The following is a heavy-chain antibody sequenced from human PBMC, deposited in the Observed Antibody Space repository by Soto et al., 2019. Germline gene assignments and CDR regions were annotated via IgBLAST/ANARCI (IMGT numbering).Heavy chain of an antibody. Sequence: NPSETLSLTCTVSGGSVSSGSYYWSWVRQPPGKGLEWIAYIYYSGSTNYNPSLKSRVTISVDRSKNQFSLKLNSVTAADTAVYYCARATYYYYGMDVWGQGTTVTVS. D-gene: IGHD1-26*01. CDR1: GGSVSSGSYY. CDR3: ARATYYYYGMDV. V-gene: IGHV4-61*01. CDR2: IYYSGST. J-gene: IGHJ6*02.